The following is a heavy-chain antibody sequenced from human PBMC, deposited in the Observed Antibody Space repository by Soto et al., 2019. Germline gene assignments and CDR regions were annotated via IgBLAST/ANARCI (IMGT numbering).Heavy chain of an antibody. CDR3: ARDSLFTMIVAVTTYGMDV. V-gene: IGHV3-30-3*01. Sequence: VGSLRLSCAASGFTFSSYAMHWVRQAPGKGLEWVAVISYDGSNKYYADSVKGRFTISRDNSKNTLYLQMNSLRAEDTAVYYCARDSLFTMIVAVTTYGMDVCGQGTTLTVSS. D-gene: IGHD3-22*01. CDR2: ISYDGSNK. CDR1: GFTFSSYA. J-gene: IGHJ6*02.